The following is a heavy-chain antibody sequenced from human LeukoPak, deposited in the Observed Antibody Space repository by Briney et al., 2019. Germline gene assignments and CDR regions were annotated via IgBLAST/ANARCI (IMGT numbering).Heavy chain of an antibody. CDR3: ARPLRVNMIRGAAFRASSDFDP. D-gene: IGHD3-10*01. J-gene: IGHJ5*02. Sequence: GASVKVSCKASGYTFSGYYIHWVRQAPGQGLEWVGWINPNTGGTKYAQRFQDRVTMTRDTSISTAYMEVSRLRYDDTAVYYCARPLRVNMIRGAAFRASSDFDPWGQGTLVTVSS. V-gene: IGHV1-2*02. CDR1: GYTFSGYY. CDR2: INPNTGGT.